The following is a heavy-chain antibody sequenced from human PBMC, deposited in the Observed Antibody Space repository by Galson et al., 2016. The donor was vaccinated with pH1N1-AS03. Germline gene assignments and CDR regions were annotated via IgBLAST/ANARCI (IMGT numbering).Heavy chain of an antibody. CDR1: GIPFGDYA. J-gene: IGHJ4*02. D-gene: IGHD1-20*01. V-gene: IGHV3-49*03. Sequence: SLRLSCAVSGIPFGDYAVSWFRQPPGKGLEWVGFIRRKGFGGTREYAASVKGRFTILRDESKNIAYLQMNSLKTDDTAVYYCSLEYLEFYFAYWGQGTLVTVSS. CDR3: SLEYLEFYFAY. CDR2: IRRKGFGGTR.